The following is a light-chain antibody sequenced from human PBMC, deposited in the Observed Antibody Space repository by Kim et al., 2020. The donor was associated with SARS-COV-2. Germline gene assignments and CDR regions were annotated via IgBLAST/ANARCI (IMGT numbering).Light chain of an antibody. CDR1: QSISIS. J-gene: IGKJ1*01. CDR3: QEYKSNSWT. CDR2: DAS. Sequence: GDRVTITCRASQSISISFAWYQQKPGKAPNLLIYDASNLESGVPSRFSASGSGTEFTLTTSSLQPDDFATYYCQEYKSNSWTFGQGTKVDIK. V-gene: IGKV1-5*01.